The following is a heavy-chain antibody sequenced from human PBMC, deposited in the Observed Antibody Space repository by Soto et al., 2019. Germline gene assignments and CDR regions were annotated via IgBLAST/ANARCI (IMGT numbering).Heavy chain of an antibody. CDR3: ARRWGTYFDF. D-gene: IGHD7-27*01. J-gene: IGHJ4*02. V-gene: IGHV4-59*01. Sequence: SETLSLTCTVSGGSISSYYWSWIRHPPRKGREWIRYIYYRGSTDYDPSLQSRVTISVDTSKNQFSLKLSSVTAADTAVYYCARRWGTYFDFWGQGTLVTVSS. CDR2: IYYRGST. CDR1: GGSISSYY.